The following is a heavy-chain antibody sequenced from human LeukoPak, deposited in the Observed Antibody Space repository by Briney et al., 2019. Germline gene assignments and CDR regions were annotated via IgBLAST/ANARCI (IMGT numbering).Heavy chain of an antibody. CDR2: IYYSGST. CDR3: ARHGYYDSGSYYNFDY. V-gene: IGHV4-39*01. D-gene: IGHD3-10*01. CDR1: GGSISSSNYY. J-gene: IGHJ4*02. Sequence: PSETLSLTCTVSGGSISSSNYYWGWIRQPPGKGLEWIGSIYYSGSTYYNPSLKSRVTISVDTPKNQFSLKLGPVTAADTAVYYCARHGYYDSGSYYNFDYWGQGTLVTVSS.